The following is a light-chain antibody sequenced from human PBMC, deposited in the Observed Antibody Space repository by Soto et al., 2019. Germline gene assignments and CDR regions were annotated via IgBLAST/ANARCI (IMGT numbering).Light chain of an antibody. V-gene: IGLV1-40*01. J-gene: IGLJ1*01. CDR3: QSYDSSLSGNYV. CDR2: AYS. CDR1: SSNIGAGYD. Sequence: QAVVTQPPSVSGAPGQKVTFSCTGSSSNIGAGYDVHWYQQIPGTAPKLLIYAYSNRPSGVPDRFSGSKSGTSASLTITGLQAEDEADYYCQSYDSSLSGNYVFGTGTKVTVL.